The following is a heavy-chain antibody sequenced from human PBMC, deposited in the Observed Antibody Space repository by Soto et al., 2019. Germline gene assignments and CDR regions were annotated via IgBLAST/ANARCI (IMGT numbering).Heavy chain of an antibody. V-gene: IGHV3-23*01. CDR2: ISGSGGST. J-gene: IGHJ4*02. CDR1: GFTFSSYA. CDR3: ANGWFGELSH. D-gene: IGHD3-10*01. Sequence: GGSLRLSCAASGFTFSSYAMSWVRLAPGKGLEWVSAISGSGGSTYYAVSVKGRFTISRDNSKNTLYLQMNSLRAEDTAVYYCANGWFGELSHWGQGTLVTVSS.